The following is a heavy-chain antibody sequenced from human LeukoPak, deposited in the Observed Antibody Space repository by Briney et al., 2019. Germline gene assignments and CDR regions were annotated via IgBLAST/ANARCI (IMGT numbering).Heavy chain of an antibody. CDR1: GFTFSSYN. Sequence: GGSLRLACAASGFTFSSYNMHWVRQAPGKRLETVSAISSDGGRVYYGDSVKGRFTISRDNSKNTLYLQMGSLRADDMAVYYCARWVGTQLDFWGQGTLVTVSS. CDR2: ISSDGGRV. J-gene: IGHJ4*02. D-gene: IGHD1-14*01. V-gene: IGHV3-64*02. CDR3: ARWVGTQLDF.